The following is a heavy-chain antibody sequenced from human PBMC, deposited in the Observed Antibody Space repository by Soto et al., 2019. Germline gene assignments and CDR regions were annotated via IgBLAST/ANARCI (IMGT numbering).Heavy chain of an antibody. CDR3: ARDLAKGGGSAGFDY. V-gene: IGHV1-2*02. CDR2: INPKSGGT. D-gene: IGHD1-26*01. J-gene: IGHJ4*02. CDR1: GYTFTVYY. Sequence: GASVKVSCKASGYTFTVYYMHWVLQSPLQGLEWMGWINPKSGGTMYPQKFQGRVTMTWDTSISTAYMALTRLRSDDTAVYYCARDLAKGGGSAGFDYWGQGTLVTVSS.